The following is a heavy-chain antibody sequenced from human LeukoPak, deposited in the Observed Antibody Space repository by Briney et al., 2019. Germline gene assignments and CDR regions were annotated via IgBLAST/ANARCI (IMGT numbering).Heavy chain of an antibody. Sequence: ASVKVSCKASGYTFTGYYMHWVRQAPGQGLEWMGWINPNSGGTNYAQKFQGRVTMTRDTSISTAYMELSRLRSDDTAVYYCARDCSWYLSWFDPWGQGTLVTVS. CDR2: INPNSGGT. J-gene: IGHJ5*02. CDR1: GYTFTGYY. D-gene: IGHD6-13*01. CDR3: ARDCSWYLSWFDP. V-gene: IGHV1-2*02.